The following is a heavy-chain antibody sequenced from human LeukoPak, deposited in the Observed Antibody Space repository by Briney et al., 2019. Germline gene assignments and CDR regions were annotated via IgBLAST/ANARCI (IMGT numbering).Heavy chain of an antibody. CDR2: ISSSGSTI. CDR3: ARIGLAVAGTALMSYFDY. V-gene: IGHV3-11*04. J-gene: IGHJ4*02. Sequence: GGSLRLSCAASGFTFSDYYMSWTRQAPGKGLEWVSYISSSGSTIYYADSVKGRFTISRDNAKNSLYLQMNSLRAEDTAVYYCARIGLAVAGTALMSYFDYWGQGTLVTVSS. CDR1: GFTFSDYY. D-gene: IGHD6-19*01.